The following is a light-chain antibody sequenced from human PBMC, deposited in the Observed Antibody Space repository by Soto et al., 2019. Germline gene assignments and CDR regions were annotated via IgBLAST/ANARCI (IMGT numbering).Light chain of an antibody. CDR3: LQGSHWPWT. V-gene: IGKV2-30*01. CDR1: QSLVYSDGHTY. J-gene: IGKJ1*01. CDR2: MVS. Sequence: DVVMTQSPLALPVTLGQPASISCRSSQSLVYSDGHTYLNWFQQRPGQSPRRLFYMVSKRDSGVPDRFSASGSGTDFTLKISRVEAEDVGVYYCLQGSHWPWTFGQGTKVEIK.